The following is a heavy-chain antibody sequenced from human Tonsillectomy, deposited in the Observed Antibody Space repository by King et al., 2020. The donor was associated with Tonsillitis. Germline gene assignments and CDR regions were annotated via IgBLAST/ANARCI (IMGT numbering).Heavy chain of an antibody. V-gene: IGHV4-59*08. D-gene: IGHD6-13*01. CDR1: GGAISSYY. Sequence: LQLQESGPGLVKPSETLSLTCTVSGGAISSYYWTWVRQPPGKGLEWIGYSSYSGSTNYNPSLKSRVTISVDTSKNQFSLKLSSVTAADTAVYFCARLAYSSTWYGVIDYWGQGTLVTVSS. CDR2: SSYSGST. CDR3: ARLAYSSTWYGVIDY. J-gene: IGHJ4*02.